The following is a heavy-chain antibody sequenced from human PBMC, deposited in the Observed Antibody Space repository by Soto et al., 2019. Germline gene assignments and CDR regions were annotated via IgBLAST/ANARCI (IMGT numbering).Heavy chain of an antibody. CDR2: INPNSGGT. D-gene: IGHD3-22*01. J-gene: IGHJ4*02. CDR1: GYTFTGYY. Sequence: GASVKVSCKASGYTFTGYYMHWVRQAPGQGLEWMGWINPNSGGTNYAQKFQGWVTMTRDTSISTAYMELSRLRSDDTAVYYCARDYYDSSGYPMYYFDYWGQGTLVTVSS. CDR3: ARDYYDSSGYPMYYFDY. V-gene: IGHV1-2*04.